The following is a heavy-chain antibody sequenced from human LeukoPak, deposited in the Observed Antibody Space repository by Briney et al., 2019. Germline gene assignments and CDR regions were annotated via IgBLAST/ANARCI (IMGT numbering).Heavy chain of an antibody. V-gene: IGHV3-23*01. D-gene: IGHD6-19*01. CDR1: GFTVSDYS. CDR3: AKDLIGDSSGWADYFDY. Sequence: GGSLRLSCAASGFTVSDYSMTWVRQAPGKGPEWVSAISGSGSYTDYADSVKGRFTISKDDSKNTLYLQMNSLRAEDTAVYYCAKDLIGDSSGWADYFDYWGQGTLVTVSS. CDR2: ISGSGSYT. J-gene: IGHJ4*02.